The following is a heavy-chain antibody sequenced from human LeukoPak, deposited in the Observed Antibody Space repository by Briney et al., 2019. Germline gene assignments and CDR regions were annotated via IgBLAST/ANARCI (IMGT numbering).Heavy chain of an antibody. V-gene: IGHV3-74*01. J-gene: IGHJ4*02. Sequence: GGSLRLSCAASGFTFSSYWMHWVRQAPGKGLVWVSGINSDGTYTNYADSVKGRFTISRDNAKNTLYLQMNSLRAEDTAVYYCTRDRAVSVTDFDYWGQGTLVTVSS. CDR3: TRDRAVSVTDFDY. CDR1: GFTFSSYW. D-gene: IGHD2-21*02. CDR2: INSDGTYT.